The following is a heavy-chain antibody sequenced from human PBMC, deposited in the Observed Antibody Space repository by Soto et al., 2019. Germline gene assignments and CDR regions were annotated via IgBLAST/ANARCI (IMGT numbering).Heavy chain of an antibody. CDR2: TYYRSKWYN. D-gene: IGHD1-20*01. J-gene: IGHJ5*02. CDR1: GDSVSSNSAG. CDR3: ARTDITPRPNWFDP. V-gene: IGHV6-1*01. Sequence: SQTLSLTCAISGDSVSSNSAGWNWIRQSPSRGLQWLGRTYYRSKWYNDYAVSVKSRITINPDTSKNQFSLQLNSVTPEDTAVYYCARTDITPRPNWFDPWGQGTLVTVYS.